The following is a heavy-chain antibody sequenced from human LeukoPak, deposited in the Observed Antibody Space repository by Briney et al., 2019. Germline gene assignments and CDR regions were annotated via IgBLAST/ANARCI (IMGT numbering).Heavy chain of an antibody. D-gene: IGHD3-3*01. V-gene: IGHV3-64*01. CDR1: GFTFSDYA. Sequence: GGSLRLSCAASGFTFSDYAIHWVRQAPGKGLEYVSVISGNGGTTYYANSVKGRFTISRDNSKNTVYLQMGSLRAEDTAVYYCASPGRFLEWLSDENYYYYGMDVWGQGTTVTVSS. J-gene: IGHJ6*02. CDR2: ISGNGGTT. CDR3: ASPGRFLEWLSDENYYYYGMDV.